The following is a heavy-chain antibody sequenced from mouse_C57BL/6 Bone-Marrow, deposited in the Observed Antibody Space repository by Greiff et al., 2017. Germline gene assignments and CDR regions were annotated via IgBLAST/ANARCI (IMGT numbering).Heavy chain of an antibody. D-gene: IGHD2-12*01. V-gene: IGHV1-55*01. J-gene: IGHJ1*03. Sequence: VQLQQPGAELVKPGASVKMSCKASGYTFTSYWITWVKQRPGQGLEWIGDIYPGSGSTNYNEKFKSKATLTVETSSSTADMQLSRLTSEDSAVYYCAIPYYSDYWYFYVWGTGTTVTVSS. CDR2: IYPGSGST. CDR3: AIPYYSDYWYFYV. CDR1: GYTFTSYW.